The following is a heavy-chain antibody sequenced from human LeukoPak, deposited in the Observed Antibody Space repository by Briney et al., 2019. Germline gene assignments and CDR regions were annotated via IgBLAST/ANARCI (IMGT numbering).Heavy chain of an antibody. CDR2: IIPILGIA. D-gene: IGHD1-26*01. Sequence: ASVKVSCKASGGTFSSYAISWVRQAPGQGLEWMGRIIPILGIANYAQKFQGRVTITADKSTSTAYMELSSLRSEDTAVYYCARDRKGIVGAIIRNYYYGMDVWGQGTTVTVSS. CDR1: GGTFSSYA. V-gene: IGHV1-69*04. J-gene: IGHJ6*02. CDR3: ARDRKGIVGAIIRNYYYGMDV.